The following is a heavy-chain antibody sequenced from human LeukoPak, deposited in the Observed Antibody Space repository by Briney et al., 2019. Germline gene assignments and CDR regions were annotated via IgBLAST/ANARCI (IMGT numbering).Heavy chain of an antibody. CDR1: GFTFSSYE. V-gene: IGHV3-48*03. D-gene: IGHD5-18*01. CDR3: AREFQEYSYGAAGY. Sequence: PGGSLRPSCAASGFTFSSYEMNWVRQAPGKGLEWVSYISSSGSTIYYADSVKGRFTISRDNAKNSLYLQMNSPRAEDTAVYYCAREFQEYSYGAAGYWGQGTLVTVSS. J-gene: IGHJ4*02. CDR2: ISSSGSTI.